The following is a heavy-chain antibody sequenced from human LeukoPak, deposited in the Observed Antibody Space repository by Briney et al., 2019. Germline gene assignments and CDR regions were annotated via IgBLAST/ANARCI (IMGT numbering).Heavy chain of an antibody. Sequence: SETLSLTCAVSGGPFSGYFWSWIRQSSGKVLEWIGEIHNSGTTNYNPSLNSRVTISEDTSKNQFYLNLSSVTAADTAVYYCARRYYYNLGSFPFDFWGQGTLVTVSS. V-gene: IGHV4-34*01. CDR3: ARRYYYNLGSFPFDF. CDR2: IHNSGTT. CDR1: GGPFSGYF. J-gene: IGHJ4*02. D-gene: IGHD3-10*01.